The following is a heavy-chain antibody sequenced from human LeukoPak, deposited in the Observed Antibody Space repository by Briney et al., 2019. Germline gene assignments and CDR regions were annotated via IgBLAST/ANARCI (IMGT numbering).Heavy chain of an antibody. CDR2: IYHSGST. CDR3: ARDIVTGSPIDY. D-gene: IGHD2-15*01. J-gene: IGHJ4*02. CDR1: GYSISSGYY. Sequence: SETLSLTCTVSGYSISSGYYWGWIRQPPGKGLEWIGSIYHSGSTYYNLSLKSRVTISVDTSKNQFSLKLSSVTAADTAVYYCARDIVTGSPIDYWGQGTLATVSS. V-gene: IGHV4-38-2*02.